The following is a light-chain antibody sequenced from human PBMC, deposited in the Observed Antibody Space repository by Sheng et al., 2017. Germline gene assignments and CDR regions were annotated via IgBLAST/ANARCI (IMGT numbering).Light chain of an antibody. Sequence: DIQMTQSPSSLSASVGDRVTMTCQASQDISNYLNWYQQKPGKAPKLLIYDASNLETGVPSRFSGSGSGTDFILTISSLQPEDFATYYCQQSSSFPPTFGQGTKVEIK. CDR3: QQSSSFPPT. CDR2: DAS. V-gene: IGKV1-39*01. CDR1: QDISNY. J-gene: IGKJ1*01.